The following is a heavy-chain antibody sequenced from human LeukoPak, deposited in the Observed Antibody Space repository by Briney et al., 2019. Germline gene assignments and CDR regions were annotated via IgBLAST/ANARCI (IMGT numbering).Heavy chain of an antibody. CDR1: GGSFTSSTYY. CDR3: ARQYYDSSGYYPWYVDY. Sequence: KPSETLSPTCTVSGGSFTSSTYYWGWIRQPPGKGLEWIGSMYYSGSTYYNQSLKSRLIISVDTSTNQFSLKLTSVTAADTAMYYCARQYYDSSGYYPWYVDYWGQGTLVTVSS. D-gene: IGHD3-22*01. V-gene: IGHV4-39*01. J-gene: IGHJ4*02. CDR2: MYYSGST.